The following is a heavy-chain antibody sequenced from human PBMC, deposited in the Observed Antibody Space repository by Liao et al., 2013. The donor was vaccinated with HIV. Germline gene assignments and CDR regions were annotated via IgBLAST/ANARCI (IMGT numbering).Heavy chain of an antibody. D-gene: IGHD3-22*01. Sequence: QLQLQQWGAGLLKPSETLSLTCAVYGASFSGYYWSWIRQSPGKGLEWIGEINHSGSTNYNPSLKSRITISVDTSKNQFSLKLSSVTAADTAVYYCARNAEDSSGYSVWGQGTLVTVSS. J-gene: IGHJ4*02. V-gene: IGHV4-34*01. CDR2: INHSGST. CDR1: GASFSGYY. CDR3: ARNAEDSSGYSV.